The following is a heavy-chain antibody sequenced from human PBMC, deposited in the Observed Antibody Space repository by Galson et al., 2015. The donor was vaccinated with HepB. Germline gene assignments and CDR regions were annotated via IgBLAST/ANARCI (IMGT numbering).Heavy chain of an antibody. D-gene: IGHD5-12*01. CDR2: INAGNGNT. CDR1: GSTFTSYA. Sequence: SVKVSCKASGSTFTSYAMHWVRQAPGQRLEWMGWINAGNGNTKYSQKFQGRVTITRDTSASTAYMELSSLRSEDTAVYYCARGSRYSGYDPFDYWGQGTLVTVSS. CDR3: ARGSRYSGYDPFDY. V-gene: IGHV1-3*01. J-gene: IGHJ4*02.